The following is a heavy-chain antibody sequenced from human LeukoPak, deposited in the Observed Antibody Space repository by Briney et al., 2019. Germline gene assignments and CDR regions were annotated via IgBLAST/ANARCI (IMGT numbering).Heavy chain of an antibody. J-gene: IGHJ4*02. CDR3: ARDYGGKPY. CDR2: ISYDGSNK. D-gene: IGHD4-23*01. CDR1: GFTFSSYA. Sequence: PGGSLRLSCAASGFTFSSYAMHWVRQAPGKGLEWVAVISYDGSNKYYADSVKGRFTISRDNSKNTLYLQMNSLRAEDTAVYYCARDYGGKPYWGQGTLVTVSS. V-gene: IGHV3-30-3*01.